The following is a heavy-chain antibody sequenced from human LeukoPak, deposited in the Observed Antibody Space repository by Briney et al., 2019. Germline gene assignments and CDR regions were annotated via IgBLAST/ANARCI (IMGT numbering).Heavy chain of an antibody. CDR1: GFTFSSYS. V-gene: IGHV3-48*04. CDR2: ISSSSSTI. Sequence: TGGSLRLSCAASGFTFSSYSMNWVRQAPGKGLEWVSYISSSSSTIYYADSVRGRFTISRDNAKNSLYLQMDSLRAEDTAVYYCARPDYDFWSGSPGGNYMDVWGKGTTVTVSS. J-gene: IGHJ6*03. D-gene: IGHD3-3*01. CDR3: ARPDYDFWSGSPGGNYMDV.